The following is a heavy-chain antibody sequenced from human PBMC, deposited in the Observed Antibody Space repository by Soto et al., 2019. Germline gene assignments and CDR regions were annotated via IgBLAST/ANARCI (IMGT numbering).Heavy chain of an antibody. CDR3: AHHLQIPGWENNWFDP. Sequence: QITLKESGPTLVKPTQTLTLTCTFSGFSLSTSGVGVGWIRQPPGKALEWLALIYWDDDKRYSPSLKSRLTITKDTSKNQVVLTMTNMDPVDTATYYCAHHLQIPGWENNWFDPWGQGTLVTVSS. CDR2: IYWDDDK. D-gene: IGHD2-2*01. CDR1: GFSLSTSGVG. J-gene: IGHJ5*02. V-gene: IGHV2-5*02.